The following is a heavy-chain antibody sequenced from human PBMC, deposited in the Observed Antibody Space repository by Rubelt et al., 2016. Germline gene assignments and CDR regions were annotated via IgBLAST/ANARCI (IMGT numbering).Heavy chain of an antibody. CDR2: ISYDGSNK. V-gene: IGHV3-30*18. J-gene: IGHJ5*02. Sequence: GKGLEWVTVISYDGSNKYYADSVKGRFTISRDNSKSTLYLQMNSLRAEDTAIYYCAKDNRQTGRYGWFDPWGQGTLVTVSS. D-gene: IGHD1-26*01. CDR3: AKDNRQTGRYGWFDP.